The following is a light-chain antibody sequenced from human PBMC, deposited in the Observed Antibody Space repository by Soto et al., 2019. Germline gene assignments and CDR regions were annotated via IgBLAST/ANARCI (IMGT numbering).Light chain of an antibody. J-gene: IGKJ4*01. CDR1: QGIATG. CDR3: QQYNSYSPLT. V-gene: IGKV1-13*02. Sequence: IQFTQSPSSPSASIRDTVSISCRASQGIATGLAWYQQKPGKAPKLLIFAASSLQSGTPSRFSGSGSGTEFTLTISSLQPDDFATYYCQQYNSYSPLTFGGGTKVDIK. CDR2: AAS.